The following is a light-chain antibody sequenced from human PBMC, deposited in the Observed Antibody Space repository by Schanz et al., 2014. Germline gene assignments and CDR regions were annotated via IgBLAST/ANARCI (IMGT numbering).Light chain of an antibody. CDR3: QQTSSTPLT. J-gene: IGKJ4*01. V-gene: IGKV3-15*01. Sequence: EIVMTQSPATLSVSPGERATLSCRASQSVRTNLAWYQQRLGQAPRLLIYGASTRATGIPARFSGSGSETEFTLTISRLEPEDFATYYCQQTSSTPLTFGGGTRVEIK. CDR2: GAS. CDR1: QSVRTN.